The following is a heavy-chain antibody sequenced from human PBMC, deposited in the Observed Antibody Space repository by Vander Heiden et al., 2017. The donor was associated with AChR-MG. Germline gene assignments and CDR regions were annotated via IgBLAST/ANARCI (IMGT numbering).Heavy chain of an antibody. V-gene: IGHV3-30-3*01. CDR3: ARDFYSSSSFDY. Sequence: QVQLVESGGGVVQPGRSLRPSCAASGFTFSSYAMHWVRQAPGKGLEWVAVISYDGSNKYYADSVKGRFTISRDNSKNTLYLQMNSLRAEDTAVYYCARDFYSSSSFDYWGQGTLVTVSS. CDR2: ISYDGSNK. D-gene: IGHD6-6*01. CDR1: GFTFSSYA. J-gene: IGHJ4*02.